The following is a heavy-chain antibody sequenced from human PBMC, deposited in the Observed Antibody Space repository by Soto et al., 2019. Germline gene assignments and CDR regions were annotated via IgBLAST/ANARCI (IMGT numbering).Heavy chain of an antibody. CDR3: AKVERAVAGIID. CDR2: ISVSVGST. D-gene: IGHD6-19*01. Sequence: VQLLESGGGLVQPGGSLRLSCAASGFTFSSYAMSWVRQAPGKGLDWVSPISVSVGSTYYADSVKGRFTISRDNSKNTLYLQMNSLRAEDTAVYYCAKVERAVAGIIDWGQGTLVTVSS. V-gene: IGHV3-23*01. J-gene: IGHJ4*02. CDR1: GFTFSSYA.